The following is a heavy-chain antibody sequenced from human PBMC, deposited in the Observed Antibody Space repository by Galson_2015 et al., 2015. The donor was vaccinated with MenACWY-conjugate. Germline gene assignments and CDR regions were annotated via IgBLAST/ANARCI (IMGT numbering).Heavy chain of an antibody. CDR1: GGSISSSSYY. D-gene: IGHD2-15*01. CDR3: ARVPQRRGYPIGYFDF. V-gene: IGHV4-39*07. CDR2: IYYSGST. J-gene: IGHJ4*02. Sequence: SETLSLTCTVSGGSISSSSYYWGWVRQPPGKGLEWIGSIYYSGSTYYNPSLKSRVTISVDTSKTQFSLKLSSVTAADTAVYYCARVPQRRGYPIGYFDFWGQGTLVIVSS.